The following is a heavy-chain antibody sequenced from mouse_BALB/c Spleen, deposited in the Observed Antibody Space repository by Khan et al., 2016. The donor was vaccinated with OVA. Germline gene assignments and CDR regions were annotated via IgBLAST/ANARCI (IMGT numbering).Heavy chain of an antibody. Sequence: EVELVESGGGLVQPGGSRKLSCAASGFTFSSYGMHWVRQAPEKGLVWVAYISGDSNTIYYADTVKGRFTISRDNPKNTFFLQLTSVMSEDTARYYCATSNYYGYYIDYWGPGTTLTVSS. J-gene: IGHJ2*01. CDR2: ISGDSNTI. D-gene: IGHD1-2*01. CDR1: GFTFSSYG. V-gene: IGHV5-17*02. CDR3: ATSNYYGYYIDY.